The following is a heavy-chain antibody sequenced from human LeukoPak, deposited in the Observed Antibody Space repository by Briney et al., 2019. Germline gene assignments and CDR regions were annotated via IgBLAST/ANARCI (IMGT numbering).Heavy chain of an antibody. Sequence: SETLSLTCTVSGGSISSYYWSWVRQPPGKGLEWIGYIYYSGSTNYNPSLKSRVTISVDTSKNQFSLKLSSVTAADTAVYYCARGRPYQDYWGQGTLVTVSS. CDR2: IYYSGST. CDR1: GGSISSYY. CDR3: ARGRPYQDY. J-gene: IGHJ4*02. V-gene: IGHV4-59*12.